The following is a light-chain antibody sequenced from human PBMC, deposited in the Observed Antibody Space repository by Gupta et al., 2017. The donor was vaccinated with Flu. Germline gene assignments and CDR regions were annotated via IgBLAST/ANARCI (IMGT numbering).Light chain of an antibody. Sequence: QSVLTQPPSASGTPGQRVTISCSGSSSSLGSNTVNWYQQVPGTAPKVLIYSKNQRPSGVPDRVSGSKSGPSASLAISGRQAEDEADYSCATWEDSLNGVIFGGGTKLTVL. CDR1: SSSLGSNT. V-gene: IGLV1-44*01. J-gene: IGLJ2*01. CDR3: ATWEDSLNGVI. CDR2: SKN.